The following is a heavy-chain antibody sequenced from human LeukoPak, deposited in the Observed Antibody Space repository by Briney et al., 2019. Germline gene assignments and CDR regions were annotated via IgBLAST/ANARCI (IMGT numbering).Heavy chain of an antibody. CDR1: GFTFSSYG. J-gene: IGHJ6*02. CDR2: ISYDGSNK. CDR3: AKELYYCSGGSCHTGDYYGMDV. Sequence: GGSLRLSCAASGFTFSSYGMHWVRQAPGKGLEWVAVISYDGSNKYYADSVKGRSTISRDNSKNTLYLQMNSLRAEDTAVYYCAKELYYCSGGSCHTGDYYGMDVWGQGTTVTVSS. D-gene: IGHD2-15*01. V-gene: IGHV3-30*18.